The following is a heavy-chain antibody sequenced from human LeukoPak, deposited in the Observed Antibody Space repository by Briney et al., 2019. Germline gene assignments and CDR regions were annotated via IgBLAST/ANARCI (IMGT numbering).Heavy chain of an antibody. Sequence: SVKVSCKASGGTFSSYAISWVRQAPGQGLEWMGGIIPIFGTANYAQKFQGRVTITTDESTSTAYMELSSLRSEDTAVYYCARGDVVVPAAADYWGQGTLVTVSS. V-gene: IGHV1-69*05. CDR2: IIPIFGTA. D-gene: IGHD2-2*01. J-gene: IGHJ4*02. CDR1: GGTFSSYA. CDR3: ARGDVVVPAAADY.